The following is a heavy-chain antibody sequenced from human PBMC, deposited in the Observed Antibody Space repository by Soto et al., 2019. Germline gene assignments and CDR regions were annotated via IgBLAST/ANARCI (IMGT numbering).Heavy chain of an antibody. Sequence: QVQLVESGGGVVQPGRSLRLSCATSGFTFTAYSMHWVRQDPGKGLEWVAAILYDGSNKYYADSVQGRFTISRDNFENTLHLQMDSLRPEDTALYYCVRDIGIGRKQLGDYWGQGSLVTVSS. D-gene: IGHD1-1*01. V-gene: IGHV3-30-3*01. CDR3: VRDIGIGRKQLGDY. CDR1: GFTFTAYS. J-gene: IGHJ4*02. CDR2: ILYDGSNK.